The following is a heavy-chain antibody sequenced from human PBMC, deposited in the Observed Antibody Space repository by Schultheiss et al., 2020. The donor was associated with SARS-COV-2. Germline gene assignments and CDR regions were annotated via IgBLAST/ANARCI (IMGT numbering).Heavy chain of an antibody. V-gene: IGHV3-9*01. D-gene: IGHD1-7*01. CDR3: ARDEGRGTYRPFDY. CDR1: GFTFDDYA. J-gene: IGHJ4*02. Sequence: GGSLRLSCAASGFTFDDYAMHWVRQAPGKGLEWVSGISWNSGSIGYADSVKGRFTISRDNAKNSLYLQMNSLRAEDTALYYCARDEGRGTYRPFDYWGQGTLVTVSS. CDR2: ISWNSGSI.